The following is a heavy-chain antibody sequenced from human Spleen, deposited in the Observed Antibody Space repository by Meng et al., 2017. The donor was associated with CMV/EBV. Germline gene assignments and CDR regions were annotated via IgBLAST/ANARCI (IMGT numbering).Heavy chain of an antibody. CDR1: GGSFRGYY. CDR2: INHSGST. Sequence: AVYGGSFRGYYWRWLRQPPGKGLEWIGEINHSGSTNYNPSLKSRVTISVDTSKNQCSLRLSSVTAADTAVYYCARMPMGIAVNWFDPWGQGTLVTVSS. D-gene: IGHD6-19*01. V-gene: IGHV4-34*01. J-gene: IGHJ5*02. CDR3: ARMPMGIAVNWFDP.